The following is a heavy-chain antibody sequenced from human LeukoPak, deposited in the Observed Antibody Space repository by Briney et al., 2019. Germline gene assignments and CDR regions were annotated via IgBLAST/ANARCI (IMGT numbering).Heavy chain of an antibody. CDR1: GFTFSDYY. CDR2: ISSSGSTI. J-gene: IGHJ6*02. CDR3: AKTMVRGVMAHYYYGMDV. V-gene: IGHV3-11*01. Sequence: PGGSLRLSCAASGFTFSDYYMSWIRQAPGKGLEWVSYISSSGSTIYYADSVKGRFTISRDNSKNTLHLQMNSLRAEDTAVYYCAKTMVRGVMAHYYYGMDVWGQGTTVTVSS. D-gene: IGHD3-10*01.